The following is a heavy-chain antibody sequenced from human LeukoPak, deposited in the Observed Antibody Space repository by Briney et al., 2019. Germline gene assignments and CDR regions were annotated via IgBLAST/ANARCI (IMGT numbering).Heavy chain of an antibody. CDR3: ARASPGMAFDI. V-gene: IGHV3-74*01. CDR2: IGNDGSDT. CDR1: RFTFSSYW. Sequence: GGSLRLSCAASRFTFSSYWFHWVRQAPGKGLVWVSRIGNDGSDTIYADSVKGRFTISRDNAKSTLYLQMNSLKAEDTAVYYCARASPGMAFDIWGQGTMVTVSS. D-gene: IGHD3-10*01. J-gene: IGHJ3*02.